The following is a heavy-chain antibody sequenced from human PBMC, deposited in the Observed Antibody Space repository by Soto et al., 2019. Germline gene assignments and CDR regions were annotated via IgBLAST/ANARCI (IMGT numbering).Heavy chain of an antibody. Sequence: EVQLVESGGGLVKPGGSLTLSCAVSGFTFSSYSMNWVRQAPGKGLEWVSSISNSSGIIFYADSVKGRFTISRDNTKNSLYLQMTSLRAEDTAVYYCARLPNDDILTGYYPLDYWGQGTLVTVSS. CDR1: GFTFSSYS. D-gene: IGHD3-9*01. CDR2: ISNSSGII. V-gene: IGHV3-21*01. CDR3: ARLPNDDILTGYYPLDY. J-gene: IGHJ4*02.